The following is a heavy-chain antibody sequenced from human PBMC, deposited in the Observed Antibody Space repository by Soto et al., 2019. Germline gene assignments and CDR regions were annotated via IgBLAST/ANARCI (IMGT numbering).Heavy chain of an antibody. J-gene: IGHJ5*02. Sequence: ASVKVSCKASGCTFTSYGISWVRQAPGQGLEWMGWISAYNGNTNYAQKLQGRVTMTTDTSTSTAYMELRSLRSDDTAVYYCASHSRYYDSSGYYYWFDPWGQGTLVTVS. CDR1: GCTFTSYG. V-gene: IGHV1-18*01. D-gene: IGHD3-22*01. CDR3: ASHSRYYDSSGYYYWFDP. CDR2: ISAYNGNT.